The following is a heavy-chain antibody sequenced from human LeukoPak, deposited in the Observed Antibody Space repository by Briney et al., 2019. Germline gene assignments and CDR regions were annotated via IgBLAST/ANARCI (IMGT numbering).Heavy chain of an antibody. Sequence: GAAVQVSCQASGYTFTCYYMHWVRPAPRQGREWMGIINPSGGRTSYAQKFQGRVTMTTETSTRTVYMELSSMSSEDTAVYYCTRRDYHYGMDVWGQGTTFTVCS. J-gene: IGHJ6*02. CDR1: GYTFTCYY. CDR2: INPSGGRT. CDR3: TRRDYHYGMDV. V-gene: IGHV1-46*01.